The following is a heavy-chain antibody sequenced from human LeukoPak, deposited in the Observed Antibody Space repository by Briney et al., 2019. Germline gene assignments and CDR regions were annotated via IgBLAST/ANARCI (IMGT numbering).Heavy chain of an antibody. CDR2: IWYDGSNK. D-gene: IGHD5-18*01. V-gene: IGHV3-33*01. CDR1: GFTFSSYG. CDR3: ARDPHCGYSYGCFDY. J-gene: IGHJ4*02. Sequence: GGSLRLSCAASGFTFSSYGMHWVRQAPGKGLEWVAVIWYDGSNKYYADSVKGRFTISRDNSKNTLYLQMNSLRAEDTAVYYCARDPHCGYSYGCFDYWGQGTLVTVSS.